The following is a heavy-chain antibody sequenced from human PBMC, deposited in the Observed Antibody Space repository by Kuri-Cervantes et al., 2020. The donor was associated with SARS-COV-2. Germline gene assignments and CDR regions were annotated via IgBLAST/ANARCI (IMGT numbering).Heavy chain of an antibody. CDR3: ARVDGLGYYYYYMDV. J-gene: IGHJ6*03. Sequence: SVKVSCKASGGTFSSYAISWVRQAPGQGLEWMGRIIPIFGTANYAQKFQGRVTITADESTSTAYMELSSLRSEDTAVYYCARVDGLGYYYYYMDVWSKGTTVTVSS. D-gene: IGHD3/OR15-3a*01. CDR2: IIPIFGTA. V-gene: IGHV1-69*13. CDR1: GGTFSSYA.